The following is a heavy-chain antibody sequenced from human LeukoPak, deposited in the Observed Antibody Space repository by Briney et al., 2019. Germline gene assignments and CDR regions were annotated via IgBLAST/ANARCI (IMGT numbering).Heavy chain of an antibody. Sequence: GAFLRLSCVASGFTFSNYAMSWVRQAPGKRLEWVSAVTGRGGSTYYADSVKGRFTISRDNSRNTLFLQMNSLRAEDTAIYYCAKWGDFDILTGYYVSDFWGQGTLVTVSS. V-gene: IGHV3-23*01. D-gene: IGHD3-9*01. J-gene: IGHJ4*02. CDR1: GFTFSNYA. CDR2: VTGRGGST. CDR3: AKWGDFDILTGYYVSDF.